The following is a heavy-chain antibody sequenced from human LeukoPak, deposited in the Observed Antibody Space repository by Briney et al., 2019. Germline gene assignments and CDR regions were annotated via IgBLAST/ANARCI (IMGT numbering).Heavy chain of an antibody. J-gene: IGHJ6*04. V-gene: IGHV3-30*18. Sequence: PGRSLRLSCAASGFTFSSYGMHWVRQAPGKGLEWVAVISYDGSNKYYADSVKGRFTISRDNSKNTLYLQMNSLRAEDTAVYYCAKAARRPDVWGKGTTVTVSS. CDR2: ISYDGSNK. CDR3: AKAARRPDV. D-gene: IGHD2-15*01. CDR1: GFTFSSYG.